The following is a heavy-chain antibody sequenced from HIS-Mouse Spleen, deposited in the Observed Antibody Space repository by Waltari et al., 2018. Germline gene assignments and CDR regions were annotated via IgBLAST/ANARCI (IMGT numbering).Heavy chain of an antibody. J-gene: IGHJ2*01. V-gene: IGHV4-39*07. CDR3: AREIPYSSSWYDWYFDL. CDR1: GGSISSSSYY. Sequence: QLQLQESVPGLVKPSETLSLTCTVSGGSISSSSYYWGWTRQPPGKGLGWIGSIYYSGSTYYNPSLKSRGTISVDTSKNQFSLKLSSVTAADTAVYYCAREIPYSSSWYDWYFDLWGRGTLVTVSS. CDR2: IYYSGST. D-gene: IGHD6-13*01.